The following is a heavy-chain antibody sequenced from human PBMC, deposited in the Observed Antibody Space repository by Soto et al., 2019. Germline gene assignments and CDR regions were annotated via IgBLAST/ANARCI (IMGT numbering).Heavy chain of an antibody. J-gene: IGHJ4*02. D-gene: IGHD3-3*01. CDR2: INAGNGNT. Sequence: ASVKVSCKASGYTFTSYAMHWVRQAPGQRLEWMGWINAGNGNTKYSQKFQGRVTITRDTSASTAYMELSSLRSEDTAVYYCAREYYDSWSGYYRFDYWGQGTLVTVSS. CDR3: AREYYDSWSGYYRFDY. V-gene: IGHV1-3*01. CDR1: GYTFTSYA.